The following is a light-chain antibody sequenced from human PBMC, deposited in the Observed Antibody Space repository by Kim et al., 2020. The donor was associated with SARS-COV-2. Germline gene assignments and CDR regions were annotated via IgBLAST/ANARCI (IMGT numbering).Light chain of an antibody. CDR3: CSYAGSRWV. J-gene: IGLJ3*02. CDR1: SSDVGRYNY. Sequence: PGPSVTLSCTGTSSDVGRYNYVSWYQQPPGKAPKLMIYDVSKRPSGVPDRFSGSKSGNTASLTISGLQAEDEADYYCCSYAGSRWVFGGGTQLTVL. V-gene: IGLV2-11*01. CDR2: DVS.